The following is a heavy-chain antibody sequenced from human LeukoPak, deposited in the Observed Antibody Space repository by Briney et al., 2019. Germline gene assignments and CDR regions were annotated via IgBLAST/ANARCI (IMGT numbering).Heavy chain of an antibody. CDR3: TRALSSSGYLLDY. CDR2: IRSKAYGGTT. D-gene: IGHD3-22*01. Sequence: GGSLRLSCTASGFTFGDYVMNWVRQAPGEGLEWVDFIRSKAYGGTTEYAASVKGRFTISRDDSKSIAYLQMNSLKNEDTAVYYCTRALSSSGYLLDYWGQGTLVTVSS. CDR1: GFTFGDYV. J-gene: IGHJ4*02. V-gene: IGHV3-49*04.